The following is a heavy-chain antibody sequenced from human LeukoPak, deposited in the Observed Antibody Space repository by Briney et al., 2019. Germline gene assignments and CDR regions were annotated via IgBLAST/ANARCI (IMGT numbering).Heavy chain of an antibody. D-gene: IGHD1-14*01. Sequence: GGSLRLSCAASEFTFSSYSMNWVRQAPEKGLEWVSSISSNSAYIFYADSVQGRFTSSRDNAKNSLYLQMNSLKTEDTAVYYCTTQYTRRGTYAFDIWGQGTMVTVSS. CDR3: TTQYTRRGTYAFDI. V-gene: IGHV3-21*03. CDR1: EFTFSSYS. CDR2: ISSNSAYI. J-gene: IGHJ3*02.